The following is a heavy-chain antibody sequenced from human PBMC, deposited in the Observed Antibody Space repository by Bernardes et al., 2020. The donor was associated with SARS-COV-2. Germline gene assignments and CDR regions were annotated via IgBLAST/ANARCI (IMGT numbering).Heavy chain of an antibody. D-gene: IGHD2-15*01. J-gene: IGHJ4*02. V-gene: IGHV4-39*01. CDR2: MHYSGST. CDR3: ARVCSGGTCLDS. CDR1: GGSISSTNYY. Sequence: SETLSLTCTVSGGSISSTNYYWGWIRQPPGKELEWIGSMHYSGSTYYNPSLKSRVTMSVDTSKNQLSLNLYSVTAADTAVFYCARVCSGGTCLDSWGQGTLVTVSS.